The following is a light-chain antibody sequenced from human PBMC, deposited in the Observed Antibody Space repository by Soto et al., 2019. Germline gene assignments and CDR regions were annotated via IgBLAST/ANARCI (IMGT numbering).Light chain of an antibody. J-gene: IGLJ3*02. CDR1: SSDVGGYNF. V-gene: IGLV2-11*01. CDR3: CSYAGSYTLWV. CDR2: DVS. Sequence: QSALTQPRSVSGSPGQSVTISCTGTSSDVGGYNFVSWYQQYPGKAPKLIIYDVSKRPSGVPDRFSGSKSGNTASLTISGLQAEDEADYYSCSYAGSYTLWVLGGGTKLTVL.